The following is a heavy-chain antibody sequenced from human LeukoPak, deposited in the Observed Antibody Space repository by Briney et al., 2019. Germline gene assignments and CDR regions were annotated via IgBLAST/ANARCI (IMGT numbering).Heavy chain of an antibody. J-gene: IGHJ5*02. CDR2: INHSGST. Sequence: SETLSLTCAVYGGSFSGYYGSWIRQPPGKGLEWIGEINHSGSTNYNPSLKSRVTISVDTSKNQFSLKLSSVTAADTAVYYCARDHRSGSYYNRQGRFDPWGQGTLVTVSS. CDR1: GGSFSGYY. D-gene: IGHD3-10*01. CDR3: ARDHRSGSYYNRQGRFDP. V-gene: IGHV4-34*01.